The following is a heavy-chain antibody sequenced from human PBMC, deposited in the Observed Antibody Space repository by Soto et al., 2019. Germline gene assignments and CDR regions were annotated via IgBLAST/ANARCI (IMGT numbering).Heavy chain of an antibody. CDR2: ISYDGSNK. D-gene: IGHD3-22*01. V-gene: IGHV3-30*18. CDR1: GFTFSSYG. Sequence: GGSLRLSSYASGFTFSSYGMHRVRQAPGKGLEWVAVISYDGSNKYYADSVKGRFTISRDNSKNTLYLQMNSLRAEDTAVYYCAKGSAYYYDSSGYSLDYWGQGTLVTVSS. CDR3: AKGSAYYYDSSGYSLDY. J-gene: IGHJ4*02.